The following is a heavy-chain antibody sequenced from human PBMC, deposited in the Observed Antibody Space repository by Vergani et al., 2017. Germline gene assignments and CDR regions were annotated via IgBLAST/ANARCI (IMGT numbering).Heavy chain of an antibody. Sequence: EVQVVESGRGLIKPGGSLRLSCVVSGITFKNAWINWVRQAPGKGLEWIGRIRSKNDGGTADYAAPLKGRFTISRDDSKDSAFLLVNNLKTEDTAVYFCARLPRGLRGMSLEYWGQGTLVTVSS. CDR2: IRSKNDGGTA. CDR1: GITFKNAW. J-gene: IGHJ4*02. D-gene: IGHD3-10*01. V-gene: IGHV3-15*01. CDR3: ARLPRGLRGMSLEY.